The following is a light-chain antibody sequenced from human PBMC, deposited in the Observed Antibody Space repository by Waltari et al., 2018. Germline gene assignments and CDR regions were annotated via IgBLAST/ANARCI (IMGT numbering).Light chain of an antibody. V-gene: IGKV3-15*01. Sequence: EIVMTQSPATLSVSPGERATLSCRASQSVSSNLAWYQQKPGQAPRLLIYGASTRATGLPARFSGGGYGTELTLTISSLQSEDFAVYYCQQYNNWPVTFGQGTEVEIK. J-gene: IGKJ1*01. CDR3: QQYNNWPVT. CDR2: GAS. CDR1: QSVSSN.